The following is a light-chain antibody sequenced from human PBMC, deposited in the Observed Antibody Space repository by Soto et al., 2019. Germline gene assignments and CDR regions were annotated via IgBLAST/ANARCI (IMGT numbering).Light chain of an antibody. V-gene: IGKV1-27*01. CDR1: QGISNY. CDR2: AAS. Sequence: DIQMTQSPASLSSSVRERFTITCRASQGISNYLAWYQQKPGKVPKLLIYAASTLQSGVPSRFSGSGSGTDFTLTISSLQPEDVATYYCQKYNSAPLTFGGGTKVDIK. J-gene: IGKJ4*01. CDR3: QKYNSAPLT.